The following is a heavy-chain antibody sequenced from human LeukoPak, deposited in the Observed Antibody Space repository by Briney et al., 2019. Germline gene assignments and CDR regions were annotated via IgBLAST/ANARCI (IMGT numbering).Heavy chain of an antibody. J-gene: IGHJ4*02. CDR3: ARGWASEAFDY. CDR2: ISSSSSYI. CDR1: GFTFSASD. V-gene: IGHV3-21*01. Sequence: GGSLRLSCAASGFTFSASDMNWVRQTPGKGLEWVSSISSSSSYIYYTDSVKGRFTISRDSAKNSLYLQIDSLRAEDTAVYYCARGWASEAFDYWGQGTLVTVSS. D-gene: IGHD3-16*01.